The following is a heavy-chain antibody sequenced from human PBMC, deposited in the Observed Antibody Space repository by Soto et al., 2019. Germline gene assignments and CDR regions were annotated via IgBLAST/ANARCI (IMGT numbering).Heavy chain of an antibody. V-gene: IGHV4-31*03. D-gene: IGHD2-15*01. J-gene: IGHJ4*02. CDR3: ARGGSVSVSHAWQLLGYFDY. CDR2: ISYTGAT. Sequence: QVHLQESGPGQVRPSQTLSLSCSVSGGSISRGAYFWTWIRQFPGKGLEWIAYISYTGATYYNPSLQRRVTIFAGTSKNQFYMKLSSVTSADTAVYYCARGGSVSVSHAWQLLGYFDYWGQGTLVTVSS. CDR1: GGSISRGAYF.